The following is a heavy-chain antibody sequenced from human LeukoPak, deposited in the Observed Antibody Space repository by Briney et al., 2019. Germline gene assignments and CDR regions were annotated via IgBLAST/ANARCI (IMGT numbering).Heavy chain of an antibody. CDR1: GFTLSSYS. V-gene: IGHV3-48*02. D-gene: IGHD2-15*01. J-gene: IGHJ4*02. CDR3: AKDGCSAGSCQADY. Sequence: GGSLRLSCAASGFTLSSYSMNWVRQAPGKGLEWVSYISSSTSNIFYADSVKGRFAISRDNSRNTLYLQMNSLRYEDTAVYYCAKDGCSAGSCQADYWGQGTLVTVSS. CDR2: ISSSTSNI.